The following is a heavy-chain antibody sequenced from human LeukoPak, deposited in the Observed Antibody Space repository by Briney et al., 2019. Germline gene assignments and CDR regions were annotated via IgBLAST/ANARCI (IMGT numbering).Heavy chain of an antibody. Sequence: GGSLRLSCAASGFTFSSYWMSWVRQAPGKGLEWVSSISSSGASTSYADSVKGRFTISRDNSKNTLYLQMNSLRAEDTAVYYCAKGAATYYYGSGSYYKGGYYFDYWGQGTLVTVSS. J-gene: IGHJ4*02. CDR2: ISSSGAST. D-gene: IGHD3-10*01. V-gene: IGHV3-23*01. CDR3: AKGAATYYYGSGSYYKGGYYFDY. CDR1: GFTFSSYW.